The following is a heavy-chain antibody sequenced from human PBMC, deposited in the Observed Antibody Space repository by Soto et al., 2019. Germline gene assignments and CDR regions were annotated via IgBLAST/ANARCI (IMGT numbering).Heavy chain of an antibody. CDR3: AKSPAGSGSYPTRYYYYYYMDV. D-gene: IGHD3-10*01. V-gene: IGHV3-23*01. CDR2: ISGSGGST. Sequence: GGSLRLSCAASGFTFSSYAMSWVRQAPGKGLEWVSAISGSGGSTYYADSVKGRFTISRDNSKNTLYLQMNILRAEDTAVYYCAKSPAGSGSYPTRYYYYYYMDVWGKGTTVTVSS. CDR1: GFTFSSYA. J-gene: IGHJ6*03.